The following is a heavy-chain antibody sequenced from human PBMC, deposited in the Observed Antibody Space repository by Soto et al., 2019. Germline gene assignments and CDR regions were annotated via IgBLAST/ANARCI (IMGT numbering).Heavy chain of an antibody. CDR3: ARTSGSYNRYFDY. J-gene: IGHJ4*02. D-gene: IGHD1-26*01. V-gene: IGHV3-33*01. Sequence: QVQLVESGGGVVQPGRSLRLSCAASGFTFSSYGMHWVRQAPGKGLEWVAGIWYDGSNKYYADSVKGRFTISRDNSKNTLYLQMNSLRAEDTAVYYCARTSGSYNRYFDYWGQGTLVTVSS. CDR1: GFTFSSYG. CDR2: IWYDGSNK.